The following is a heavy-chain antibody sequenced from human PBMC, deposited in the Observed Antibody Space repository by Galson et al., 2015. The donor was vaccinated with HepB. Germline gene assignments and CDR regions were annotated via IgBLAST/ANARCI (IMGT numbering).Heavy chain of an antibody. D-gene: IGHD3-10*01. V-gene: IGHV2-5*01. Sequence: ALVKPTQTLTLTCTFSGFSLSTSGVGVGWIRQPPGKALEWLALIYWNDDKRYSPSLKSRLTITKDTSKNQVVLTMTNMDPVDTATYYCAHSEVLWFGESFDYWGQGTLVTVSS. CDR1: GFSLSTSGVG. CDR3: AHSEVLWFGESFDY. CDR2: IYWNDDK. J-gene: IGHJ4*02.